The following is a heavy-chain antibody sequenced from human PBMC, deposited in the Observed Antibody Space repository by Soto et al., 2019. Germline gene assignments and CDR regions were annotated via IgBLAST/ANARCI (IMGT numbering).Heavy chain of an antibody. CDR3: ARYSSSFPHYYYGMDV. CDR1: GYSFTSYW. D-gene: IGHD6-13*01. Sequence: GESLKISCKGSGYSFTSYWITWVRQMPGKGLEWMGRIDPSDSYTNYSPAFQGHVTISADESISTAYLQWSSLTASDTAMYYCARYSSSFPHYYYGMDVWGQGTTVTVSS. CDR2: IDPSDSYT. J-gene: IGHJ6*02. V-gene: IGHV5-10-1*01.